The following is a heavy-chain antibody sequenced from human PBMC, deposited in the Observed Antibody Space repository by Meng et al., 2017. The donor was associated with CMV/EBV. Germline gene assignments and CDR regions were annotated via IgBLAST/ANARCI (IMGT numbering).Heavy chain of an antibody. V-gene: IGHV4-34*01. Sequence: GSLRLSCAVYGGSLSGYYWSWIRQPPGKGLEWIGEINHSGSTNYNPSLKSRVTISVDTSKNQFSLKLSSVTAADTAVYYCARGRYCSSTSCTYYYYGMDVWGQGTTVTVSS. J-gene: IGHJ6*02. CDR2: INHSGST. D-gene: IGHD2-2*01. CDR1: GGSLSGYY. CDR3: ARGRYCSSTSCTYYYYGMDV.